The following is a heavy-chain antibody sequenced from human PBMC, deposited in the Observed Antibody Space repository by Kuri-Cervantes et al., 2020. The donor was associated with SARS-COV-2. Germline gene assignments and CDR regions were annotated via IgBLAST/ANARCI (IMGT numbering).Heavy chain of an antibody. D-gene: IGHD2-2*01. CDR3: ARDQTVVPAYYYGMDV. CDR2: IKSKPYGTTT. V-gene: IGHV3-49*03. Sequence: GGSLRLSCAASGFTFGDYSMSWFRQAPGKGLEWVALIKSKPYGTTTQYAASVKGRFTISRDNAKNSLYLQMNSLRAEDTAVYYCARDQTVVPAYYYGMDVWGQGTTVTVSS. J-gene: IGHJ6*02. CDR1: GFTFGDYS.